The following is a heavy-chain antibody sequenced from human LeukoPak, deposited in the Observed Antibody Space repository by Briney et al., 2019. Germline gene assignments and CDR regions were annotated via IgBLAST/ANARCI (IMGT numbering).Heavy chain of an antibody. CDR1: GFTFSSYS. D-gene: IGHD3-10*01. Sequence: GESLKISCAASGFTFSSYSMNWVRQAPGKGLEWVSSISSSSSYIYYADSVKGRFTISRDNAKNSLYLQMNSLRAEDTAVYYCARLGGDAFDIWGQGTMVTVSS. V-gene: IGHV3-21*01. CDR3: ARLGGDAFDI. CDR2: ISSSSSYI. J-gene: IGHJ3*02.